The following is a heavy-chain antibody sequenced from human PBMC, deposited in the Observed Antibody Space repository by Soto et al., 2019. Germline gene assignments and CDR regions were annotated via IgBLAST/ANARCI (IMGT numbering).Heavy chain of an antibody. Sequence: EVQLVESGGGLVQPGGSLRLSCAASGFTVSSNYMSWVRQAPGKGLEWVSVIYSGGTTYYADSVKGRFTISKHNSKNTLYLEMNSLRTEDTAMYYCASDSGSNYVGVVDYWGQGTLVTVSS. J-gene: IGHJ4*02. V-gene: IGHV3-53*04. D-gene: IGHD1-26*01. CDR2: IYSGGTT. CDR1: GFTVSSNY. CDR3: ASDSGSNYVGVVDY.